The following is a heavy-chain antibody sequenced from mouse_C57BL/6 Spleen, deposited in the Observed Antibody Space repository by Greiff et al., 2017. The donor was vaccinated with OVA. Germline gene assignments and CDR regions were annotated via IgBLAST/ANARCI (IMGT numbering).Heavy chain of an antibody. CDR1: GYTFTSYW. Sequence: QVQLQQPGAELVKPGASVKMSCKASGYTFTSYWITWVKQRPGQGLEWLGDIYPGSGSTNYNEKFKSKATLTVDTSSSTAYMQLSSLTSEDSAVYYCARRGTTYTFFDYWGQGTTLTVSS. V-gene: IGHV1-55*01. CDR3: ARRGTTYTFFDY. J-gene: IGHJ2*01. D-gene: IGHD5-5*01. CDR2: IYPGSGST.